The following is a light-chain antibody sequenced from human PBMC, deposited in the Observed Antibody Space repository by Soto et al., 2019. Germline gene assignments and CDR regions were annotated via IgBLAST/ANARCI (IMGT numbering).Light chain of an antibody. CDR3: ISYTGSTTVYV. V-gene: IGLV2-14*03. J-gene: IGLJ7*01. Sequence: QSALTQPASVSGSPGQSITISCTGTNSDVGAYNYVSWYQHHPGKAPKLMIYDVNNRPSGVSNRFSGSKSGNTASLTISGLQAEDEADYYCISYTGSTTVYVFGGGTQLTVL. CDR2: DVN. CDR1: NSDVGAYNY.